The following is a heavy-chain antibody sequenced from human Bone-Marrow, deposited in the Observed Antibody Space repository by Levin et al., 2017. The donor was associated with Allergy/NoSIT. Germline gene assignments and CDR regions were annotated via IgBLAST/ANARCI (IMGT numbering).Heavy chain of an antibody. CDR1: GFTFINAW. D-gene: IGHD6-19*01. Sequence: GESLKISCAASGFTFINAWMTWVRQAPGKGLEWVGRIKRKSDGGIPVYAAPVQGRFTITRDDSKNTLYLQMYSLKTEDTAVYYCATDQKGGGLAVAGTNYYYGMDVWGQGTTVTVSS. CDR2: IKRKSDGGIP. CDR3: ATDQKGGGLAVAGTNYYYGMDV. J-gene: IGHJ6*02. V-gene: IGHV3-15*01.